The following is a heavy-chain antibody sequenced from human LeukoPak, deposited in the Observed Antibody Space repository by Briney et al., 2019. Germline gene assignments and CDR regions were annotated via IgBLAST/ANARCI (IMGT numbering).Heavy chain of an antibody. CDR2: ISGNGGDI. D-gene: IGHD5-18*01. J-gene: IGHJ4*02. V-gene: IGHV3-11*01. Sequence: GGSLRLSCAASGFSFGGHYMSWVRQAPGKGPEWISYISGNGGDIAYADSGKGRFTISRDNAKNSLYLQMNSLRAEDTALYYCARGVSRGYSYGGGYWGQGTQVTVSS. CDR3: ARGVSRGYSYGGGY. CDR1: GFSFGGHY.